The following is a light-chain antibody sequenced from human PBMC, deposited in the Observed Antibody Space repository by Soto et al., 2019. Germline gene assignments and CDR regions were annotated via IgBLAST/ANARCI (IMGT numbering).Light chain of an antibody. CDR3: QQYNTRPPLT. V-gene: IGKV3-15*01. J-gene: IGKJ4*01. CDR1: QSISTK. Sequence: EIVMTQSPATVSVSPGERATLSCRASQSISTKLAWYQQKPGQAPRLLLFCASNRATAVPARFTAGGSGTKFTLTISSLLSEDFAVYYCQQYNTRPPLTFGGGTKVEI. CDR2: CAS.